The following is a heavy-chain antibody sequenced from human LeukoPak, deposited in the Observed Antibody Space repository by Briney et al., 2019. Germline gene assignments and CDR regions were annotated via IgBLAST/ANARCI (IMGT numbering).Heavy chain of an antibody. D-gene: IGHD2-2*01. J-gene: IGHJ5*02. CDR3: ARDGTDIVVVPAAQKGVNWFDP. CDR1: GFTFSSYA. CDR2: ISYDGSNK. Sequence: GRSLRLSCAASGFTFSSYAMHWVRQAPGKGLEWVAVISYDGSNKYYADSVKGRFTISRDNSKNMLYLQMNSLRAEDTAVYYCARDGTDIVVVPAAQKGVNWFDPWGQGTLVTVSS. V-gene: IGHV3-30*04.